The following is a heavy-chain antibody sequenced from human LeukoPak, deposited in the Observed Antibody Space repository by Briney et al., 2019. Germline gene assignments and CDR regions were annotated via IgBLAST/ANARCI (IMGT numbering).Heavy chain of an antibody. CDR2: IYHRGST. D-gene: IGHD3-10*01. Sequence: SETLSLTCAVSGYSISSGYYWGWIRQPPGKGLEWIGSIYHRGSTYYNPSLKSGVTISVDTSKNQFSLKLRSVTPADTDVYYCASSMVPGATIDYWGQGTLVTVSS. CDR3: ASSMVPGATIDY. V-gene: IGHV4-38-2*01. CDR1: GYSISSGYY. J-gene: IGHJ4*02.